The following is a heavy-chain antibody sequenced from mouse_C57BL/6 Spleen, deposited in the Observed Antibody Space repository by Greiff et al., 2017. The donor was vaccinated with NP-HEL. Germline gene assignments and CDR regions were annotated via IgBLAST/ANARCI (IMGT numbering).Heavy chain of an antibody. CDR3: ARTEGQNAMDY. D-gene: IGHD3-3*01. V-gene: IGHV1-66*01. CDR1: GYSFTSYY. Sequence: VKVVESGPELVKPGASVKISCKASGYSFTSYYIHWVKQRPGQGLEWIGWIYPGSGNTKYNEKFKGKATLTADTSSSTAYMQLSSLTSEDSAVYYCARTEGQNAMDYWGQGTSVTVSS. CDR2: IYPGSGNT. J-gene: IGHJ4*01.